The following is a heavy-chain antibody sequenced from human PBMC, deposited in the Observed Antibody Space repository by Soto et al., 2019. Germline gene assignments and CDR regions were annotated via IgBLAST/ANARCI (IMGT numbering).Heavy chain of an antibody. CDR3: ARQGRPYRGFDDCFDP. D-gene: IGHD3-10*01. Sequence: QVQLQESGPGLVKPSETLSLTCTVSGGSISIYYWSWIRQPPGKGLEWIGYIYSSGSTNYNPSLTTRLTISIATTKHQVSLKLSSVTAADTAVYYCARQGRPYRGFDDCFDPWGQGTLVTVSS. V-gene: IGHV4-59*08. J-gene: IGHJ5*02. CDR2: IYSSGST. CDR1: GGSISIYY.